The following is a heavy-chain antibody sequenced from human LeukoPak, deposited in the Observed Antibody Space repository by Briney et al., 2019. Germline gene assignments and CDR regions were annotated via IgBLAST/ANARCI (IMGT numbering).Heavy chain of an antibody. V-gene: IGHV3-48*01. CDR2: ISSSSSTI. J-gene: IGHJ3*02. CDR3: ARISGSYEVAAFDI. CDR1: GFTFSSYS. Sequence: GGSLRLSCAASGFTFSSYSMNWVRQAPGKGLEWVSYISSSSSTIYYADSVKGRFTISRDNAKNSLYLQMNSLRSDDTAVYYCARISGSYEVAAFDIWGQGTMVTVSS. D-gene: IGHD1-26*01.